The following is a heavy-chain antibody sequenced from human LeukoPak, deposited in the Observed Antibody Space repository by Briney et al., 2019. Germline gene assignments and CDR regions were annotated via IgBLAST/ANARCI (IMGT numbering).Heavy chain of an antibody. CDR3: ARDPNVLGITPYYFDF. J-gene: IGHJ4*02. D-gene: IGHD3-10*02. Sequence: GGSLTLFCAAWGFTFSDYTMTWVRQAPGKGLEWVASISSDSSYIDYAVSVKGRFTISRDNAKNSLFLKTDTLRGDDTGIYYCARDPNVLGITPYYFDFWGQGTLVTVSS. CDR2: ISSDSSYI. CDR1: GFTFSDYT. V-gene: IGHV3-21*01.